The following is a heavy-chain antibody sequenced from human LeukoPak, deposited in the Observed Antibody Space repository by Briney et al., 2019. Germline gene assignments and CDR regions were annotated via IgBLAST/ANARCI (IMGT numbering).Heavy chain of an antibody. V-gene: IGHV3-30-3*01. J-gene: IGHJ6*02. CDR2: ISYDGSNK. CDR3: ARVRTPYHSSSARYYYYYYGMDV. D-gene: IGHD6-13*01. Sequence: GGSLRLSCAASGFTFSSYAMHWVRKAPGKGLEWVAVISYDGSNKYYADSVKGRFTISRDNSKNTLYLQMNSLRAEDTAVYYCARVRTPYHSSSARYYYYYYGMDVWGQGTTVTVSS. CDR1: GFTFSSYA.